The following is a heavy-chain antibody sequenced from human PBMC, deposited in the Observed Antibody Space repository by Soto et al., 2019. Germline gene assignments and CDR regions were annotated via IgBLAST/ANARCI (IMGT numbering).Heavy chain of an antibody. CDR2: IWYDGSNK. CDR3: ASAAGHGDPPEYFQH. Sequence: QVQLVESGGGVVQPGRSLRLSCAASGFTFSSYGMHWVRQAPGKGLEWVAVIWYDGSNKYYADSVKGRFAISRDNSKNTLYLQMNSLRAEDTAVYYCASAAGHGDPPEYFQHWGQGTLVPVSS. CDR1: GFTFSSYG. D-gene: IGHD4-17*01. J-gene: IGHJ1*01. V-gene: IGHV3-33*01.